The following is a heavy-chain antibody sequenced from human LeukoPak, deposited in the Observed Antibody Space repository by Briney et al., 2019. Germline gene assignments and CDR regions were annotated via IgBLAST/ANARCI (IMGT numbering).Heavy chain of an antibody. Sequence: PGGSLRLSCAASGFTFINYGMHWVRQAPGKGLEWLAFISYDGSNKYHADSVKGRFTISRDNSKNTLYLQMNSLRVEDTAVYFCAKDKLYFYYYMDVWGKGTTVTVS. CDR1: GFTFINYG. CDR3: AKDKLYFYYYMDV. J-gene: IGHJ6*03. V-gene: IGHV3-30*18. CDR2: ISYDGSNK.